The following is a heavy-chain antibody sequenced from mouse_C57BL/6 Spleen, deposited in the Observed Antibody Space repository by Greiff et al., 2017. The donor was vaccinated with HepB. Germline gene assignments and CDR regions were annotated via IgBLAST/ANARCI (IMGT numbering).Heavy chain of an antibody. J-gene: IGHJ4*01. CDR1: GFTFSDYG. V-gene: IGHV5-17*01. Sequence: EVQLQESGGGLVKPGGSLKLSCAASGFTFSDYGMHWVRQAPEKGLEWVAYISSGSSTIYYADTVKGRFTISRDNAKNTLFLQMTSLRSEDTAMYYCASYYYGSRGAMDYWGQGTSVTVSS. CDR2: ISSGSSTI. D-gene: IGHD1-1*01. CDR3: ASYYYGSRGAMDY.